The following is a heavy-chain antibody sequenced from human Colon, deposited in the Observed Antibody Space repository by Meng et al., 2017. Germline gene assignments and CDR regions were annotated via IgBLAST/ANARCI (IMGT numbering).Heavy chain of an antibody. CDR3: ARYYDSRDTNWLDP. CDR1: GGSITSYH. V-gene: IGHV4-59*10. Sequence: SETLSLTCAVSGGSITSYHWTWIRQAAGNELDWIGLIYSGGTTHYTPSPKSRATISLDTSKNQLSLKLSSVTAADTAVYYCARYYDSRDTNWLDPWGQGTLVTVSS. CDR2: IYSGGTT. J-gene: IGHJ5*02. D-gene: IGHD3-22*01.